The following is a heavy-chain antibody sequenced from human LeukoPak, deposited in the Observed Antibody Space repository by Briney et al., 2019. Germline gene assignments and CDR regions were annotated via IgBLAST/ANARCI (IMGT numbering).Heavy chain of an antibody. D-gene: IGHD3-22*01. CDR3: ARAESSGYYYSDLGY. Sequence: SVKVSCKASGGTFSSYAISWVRPAPGQGLEWMGWISTYNGDTNYAQKLQGRVTMTTDTSTSTAYMELRSLRSDDTAVYYCARAESSGYYYSDLGYWGQGTLVTVSS. V-gene: IGHV1-18*01. J-gene: IGHJ4*02. CDR1: GGTFSSYA. CDR2: ISTYNGDT.